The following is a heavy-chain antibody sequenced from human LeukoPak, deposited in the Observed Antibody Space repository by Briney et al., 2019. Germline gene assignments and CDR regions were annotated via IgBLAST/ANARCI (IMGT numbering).Heavy chain of an antibody. CDR1: GFTFTNNF. V-gene: IGHV3-7*01. CDR2: IKQDGSET. Sequence: GGSMRLSCAASGFTFTNNFMSWVRQVPGKGLEWVANIKQDGSETTYADSVRGRFTIFRDNAKDSVYLQMNSLRAEDSATYYCVREGFYFFDFWGQGTLVTVSS. CDR3: VREGFYFFDF. J-gene: IGHJ4*01.